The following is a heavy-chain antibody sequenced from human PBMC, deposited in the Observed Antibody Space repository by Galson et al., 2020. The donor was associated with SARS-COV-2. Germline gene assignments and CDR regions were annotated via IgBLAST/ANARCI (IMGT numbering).Heavy chain of an antibody. V-gene: IGHV3-53*01. CDR1: GFTVSSNY. D-gene: IGHD1-26*01. CDR3: ARDLHSGYGP. CDR2: IYSGGSP. Sequence: GESLKISCAASGFTVSSNYMSWVRQAPGKGLEWVSVIYSGGSPYYADAVKGRFTISRDNSKNTLYLQMNSLRAEDTAVYYCARDLHSGYGPWGQGTLVTVSS. J-gene: IGHJ5*02.